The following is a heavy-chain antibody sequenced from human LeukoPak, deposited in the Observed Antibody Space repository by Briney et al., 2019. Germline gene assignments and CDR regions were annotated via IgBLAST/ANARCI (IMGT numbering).Heavy chain of an antibody. CDR3: ARIKSIAAAGGFDY. CDR1: GYSISSGYY. D-gene: IGHD6-13*01. CDR2: IYHSGST. J-gene: IGHJ4*02. V-gene: IGHV4-38-2*02. Sequence: SETLSLTCTVSGYSISSGYYWGWIRRPPGKGLEWIGSIYHSGSTYYNPSLKSRVTISVDTSKNQFSLKLSSVTAADTAVYYCARIKSIAAAGGFDYWGQGTLVTVSS.